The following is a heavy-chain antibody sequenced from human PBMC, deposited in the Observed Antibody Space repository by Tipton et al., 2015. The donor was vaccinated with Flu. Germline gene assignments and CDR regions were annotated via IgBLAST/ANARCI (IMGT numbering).Heavy chain of an antibody. CDR3: ARVREQQLWGLSDYYYYMDV. J-gene: IGHJ6*03. CDR2: ISAYNGNT. CDR1: GYTFTSYG. Sequence: QVQLVQSGAEVKKPGASVKVSCKASGYTFTSYGISWVRQAPGQGLEWMGWISAYNGNTNYAQKLQGRVTMTTDTSTSTAYMELRSLRSDDTAVYYCARVREQQLWGLSDYYYYMDVWGKGTTVTVSS. V-gene: IGHV1-18*04. D-gene: IGHD6-13*01.